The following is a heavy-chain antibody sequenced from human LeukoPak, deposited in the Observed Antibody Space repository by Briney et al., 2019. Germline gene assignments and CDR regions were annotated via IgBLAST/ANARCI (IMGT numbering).Heavy chain of an antibody. J-gene: IGHJ4*02. CDR2: INHSGST. Sequence: SETLSLTCTVSGGSISSYYWSWIRQPPGKGLEWIGEINHSGSTNYNPSLKSRVTISVDTSKNQFSLKLSSVTAADTAVYYCARLRLGYWGQGTLVTVSS. CDR3: ARLRLGY. V-gene: IGHV4-34*01. D-gene: IGHD6-25*01. CDR1: GGSISSYY.